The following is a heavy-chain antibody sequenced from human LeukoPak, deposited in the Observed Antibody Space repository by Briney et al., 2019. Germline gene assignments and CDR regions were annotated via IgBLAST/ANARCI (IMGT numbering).Heavy chain of an antibody. Sequence: GGALSLSCAASGFPFSSYEMNWGRQAPGKGLEGVSYITSSGSTIYYADSGKGRFTISRDNAKNSLYLQMNSLRAEDTAVYYCARVDYYGSGSPSGMDVWGKGTTVTVSS. CDR1: GFPFSSYE. CDR2: ITSSGSTI. V-gene: IGHV3-48*03. D-gene: IGHD3-10*01. J-gene: IGHJ6*04. CDR3: ARVDYYGSGSPSGMDV.